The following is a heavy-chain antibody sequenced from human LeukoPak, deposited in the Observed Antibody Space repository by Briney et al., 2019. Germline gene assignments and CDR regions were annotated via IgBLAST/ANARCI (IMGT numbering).Heavy chain of an antibody. CDR1: GDSISSRRYY. D-gene: IGHD6-13*01. CDR3: ARRLAAAGGGNEYFQY. J-gene: IGHJ1*01. CDR2: ISYGGST. Sequence: SETLSLTCTVSGDSISSRRYYWPWIRQPPGRGLEWIGSISYGGSTYYNPSLKSRVTISVDTSKNQFSLKLTSVTATDAAVYFCARRLAAAGGGNEYFQYWGQGTLVTVSS. V-gene: IGHV4-39*01.